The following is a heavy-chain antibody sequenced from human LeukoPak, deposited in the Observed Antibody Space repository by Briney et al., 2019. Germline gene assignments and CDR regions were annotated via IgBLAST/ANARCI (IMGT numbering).Heavy chain of an antibody. V-gene: IGHV3-7*01. CDR3: ARGAINDSSGYFLDH. CDR2: IRHDGSEK. D-gene: IGHD3-22*01. CDR1: RFTLRSNS. J-gene: IGHJ4*02. Sequence: GGSLRLSCVASRFTLRSNSMSWVRQAPGKGLEWVANIRHDGSEKYYVDSVKGRFTISRDNAKNSLFLQMNSLGAEDTAVYYCARGAINDSSGYFLDHWGQGTLVTVSS.